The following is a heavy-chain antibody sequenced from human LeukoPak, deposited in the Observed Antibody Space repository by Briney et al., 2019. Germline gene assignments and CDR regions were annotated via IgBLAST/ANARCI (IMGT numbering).Heavy chain of an antibody. Sequence: GGSLRLSCAASGFTFSNYYMNWVRQAPGKGLEWVSSISSRSSYIYYGVSVQGRFTISRDYAKNSLHLQMNSLRAEDTAVYYCARAPGAWAHFDSWGQGTLVTVSS. D-gene: IGHD7-27*01. CDR3: ARAPGAWAHFDS. V-gene: IGHV3-21*01. CDR2: ISSRSSYI. CDR1: GFTFSNYY. J-gene: IGHJ4*02.